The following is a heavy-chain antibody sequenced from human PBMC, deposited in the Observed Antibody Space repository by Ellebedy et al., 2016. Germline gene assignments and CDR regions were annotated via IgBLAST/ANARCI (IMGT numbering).Heavy chain of an antibody. CDR1: GFTFSDYY. J-gene: IGHJ6*03. CDR2: ISSSGSTI. Sequence: GESLKISCAASGFTFSDYYMSWIRQAPGKGLEWVSYISSSGSTIYYADSVKGRFTISRDNAKNSLYLQMNSLRAEDTAVYYCARGVPPGEYYYYYYMDVWGKGTTVTVSS. V-gene: IGHV3-11*01. CDR3: ARGVPPGEYYYYYYMDV. D-gene: IGHD1-1*01.